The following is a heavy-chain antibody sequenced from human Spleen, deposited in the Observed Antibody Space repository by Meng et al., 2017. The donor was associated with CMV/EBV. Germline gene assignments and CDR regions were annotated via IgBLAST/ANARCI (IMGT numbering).Heavy chain of an antibody. D-gene: IGHD2-2*01. CDR1: GASISSSTYY. Sequence: SETLSLTCTVSGASISSSTYYWGWIRRPPGKGLEWIGSIYSTGNTYYNPSLKSRVTISVDTSKNQFSLNLNSVTAADTAVYYCARGSGYCSTTSCSLGAFDIWGQGTMVTVSS. CDR3: ARGSGYCSTTSCSLGAFDI. V-gene: IGHV4-39*07. CDR2: IYSTGNT. J-gene: IGHJ3*02.